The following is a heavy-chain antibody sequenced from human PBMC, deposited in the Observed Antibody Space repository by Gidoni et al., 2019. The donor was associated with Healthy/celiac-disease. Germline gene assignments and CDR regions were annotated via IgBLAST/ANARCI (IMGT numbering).Heavy chain of an antibody. V-gene: IGHV4-59*01. CDR2: IYDSVST. Sequence: VQLQESGPGLVKPAATLSLTSTAPGGPISSSYWSWIRQPPGKGLEWIGYIYDSVSTNYNPSLKNRVTISVDTSKNQFSLKLSSVTAADTAVYYCARDVVVAATPGGYYYGMDVWGQGTTVTVSS. D-gene: IGHD2-15*01. J-gene: IGHJ6*02. CDR3: ARDVVVAATPGGYYYGMDV. CDR1: GGPISSSY.